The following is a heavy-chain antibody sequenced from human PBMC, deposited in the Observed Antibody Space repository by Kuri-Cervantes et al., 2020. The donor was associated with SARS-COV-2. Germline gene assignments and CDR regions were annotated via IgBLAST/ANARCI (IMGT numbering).Heavy chain of an antibody. Sequence: LSLTCAASGFTFSDYYMSWIRQAPGKGLEWVSYISSSGGIYMQYADSVKGRFTISRDNAKKSLYLEMNSLRAEDTAVYYCARQGYCSGASCYSGAMDVWGQGTTVTVSS. CDR2: ISSSGGIYM. D-gene: IGHD2-15*01. CDR3: ARQGYCSGASCYSGAMDV. J-gene: IGHJ6*02. CDR1: GFTFSDYY. V-gene: IGHV3-11*01.